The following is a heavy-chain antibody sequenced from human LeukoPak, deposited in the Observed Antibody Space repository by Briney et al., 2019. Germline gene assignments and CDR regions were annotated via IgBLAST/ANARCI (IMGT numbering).Heavy chain of an antibody. J-gene: IGHJ3*02. CDR1: GFTFSSYE. CDR2: ISGSGGST. Sequence: GGSLRLSCAASGFTFSSYEMNWVRQAPGKGLEWVSAISGSGGSTYYADSVKGRFTISRDNSKNTLYLQMNSLRAEDTAVYYCAKDLAYDSSGYYPRNAFDIWGQGTMVTVSS. V-gene: IGHV3-23*01. D-gene: IGHD3-22*01. CDR3: AKDLAYDSSGYYPRNAFDI.